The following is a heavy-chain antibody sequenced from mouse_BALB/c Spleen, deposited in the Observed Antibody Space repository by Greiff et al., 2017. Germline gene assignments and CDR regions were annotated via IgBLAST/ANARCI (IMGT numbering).Heavy chain of an antibody. CDR3: ARGTMITTKDV. Sequence: EVQLQQSGPELVKPGASVKMSCKASGYTFTSYVMHWVKQKPGQGLEWIGYINPYNDGTKYNEKFKGKATLTSDKSSSTAYMELSSLTSEDSAVYYCARGTMITTKDVWGAGTTVTVSS. CDR2: INPYNDGT. CDR1: GYTFTSYV. D-gene: IGHD2-4*01. J-gene: IGHJ1*01. V-gene: IGHV1-14*01.